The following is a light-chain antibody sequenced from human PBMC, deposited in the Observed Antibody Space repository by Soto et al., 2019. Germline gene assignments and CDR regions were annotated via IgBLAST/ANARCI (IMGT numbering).Light chain of an antibody. CDR1: QDIRKY. V-gene: IGKV1-33*01. Sequence: DIQMTQSPSSLSASIGDRVTITCQASQDIRKYLNWYQQKPGRAPKLLIYGASNLETGVPSRFSGSGYGTDFIFTISSLQPEDIATYFCQQYDNLPPFTFGPGNKVAIK. CDR2: GAS. J-gene: IGKJ3*01. CDR3: QQYDNLPPFT.